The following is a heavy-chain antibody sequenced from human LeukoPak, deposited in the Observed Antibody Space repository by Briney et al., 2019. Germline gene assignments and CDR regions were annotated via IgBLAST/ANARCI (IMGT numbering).Heavy chain of an antibody. CDR1: GFTFKSYS. CDR2: INLDGSVI. D-gene: IGHD3-22*01. J-gene: IGHJ4*02. Sequence: PGGSLRLSCATSGFTFKSYSMNWVRQAPGKGLEWVANINLDGSVIHYVDSAKGRFTISRDNAKNSLYLQMNYLRAEDTAFYYCATSDDSSGSDWGQGTLVTVSS. V-gene: IGHV3-7*01. CDR3: ATSDDSSGSD.